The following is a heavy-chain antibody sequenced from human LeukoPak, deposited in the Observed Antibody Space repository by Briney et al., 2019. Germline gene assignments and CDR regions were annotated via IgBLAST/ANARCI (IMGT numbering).Heavy chain of an antibody. CDR3: ARDLTPVTGLGAFDI. CDR1: GGSISSSSYY. Sequence: SETLSLTCTVSGGSISSSSYYWGWIRQPPGKGLEWIGSIYYTGSTYYNPSLKSRVTISVDTSKNQFSLKLYSVTAADTAVYYCARDLTPVTGLGAFDIWGQGTMVTVSS. J-gene: IGHJ3*02. D-gene: IGHD4-17*01. V-gene: IGHV4-39*07. CDR2: IYYTGST.